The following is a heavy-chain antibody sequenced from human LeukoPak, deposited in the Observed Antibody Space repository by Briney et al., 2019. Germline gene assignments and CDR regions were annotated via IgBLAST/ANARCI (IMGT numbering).Heavy chain of an antibody. V-gene: IGHV3-23*01. CDR1: GFTFNNYA. D-gene: IGHD5-12*01. Sequence: GGSLRLSCAASGFTFNNYAVSWVRQAPGKGLEWVSLIRGSTYYADSVKGRFTISRDNSQKTVYPQMNSPRAEDTALYYCAKDLGGSTDYWGQGTLVTVSS. CDR2: IRGST. CDR3: AKDLGGSTDY. J-gene: IGHJ4*02.